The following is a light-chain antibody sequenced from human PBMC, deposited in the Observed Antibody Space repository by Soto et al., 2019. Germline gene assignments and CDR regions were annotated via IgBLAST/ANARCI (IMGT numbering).Light chain of an antibody. CDR3: SSYTNTSTLV. Sequence: QSALTQPPSVSGSPGQSITISCTGTSSDVGAYNLVSWYQQHPGRAPKLFIFDVSDRPSGVSDRFSGSKSGNTASLTISGLQAEDEASYYCSSYTNTSTLVFGGGTKLTVL. CDR2: DVS. CDR1: SSDVGAYNL. V-gene: IGLV2-14*02. J-gene: IGLJ3*02.